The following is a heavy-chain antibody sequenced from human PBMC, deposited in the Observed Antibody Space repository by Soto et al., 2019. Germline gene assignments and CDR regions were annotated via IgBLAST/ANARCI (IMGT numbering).Heavy chain of an antibody. D-gene: IGHD3-22*01. Sequence: PGGSLRLSCAASGFSFSRYGIHWVRQAPGKGLEWVAVISYDESTTFYADPVKGRFTISRDNSKNTLFLQMNSLRPEDTAVYYCSKAMIGSYDSDAFDVWGQGTMVTVSS. CDR2: ISYDESTT. CDR1: GFSFSRYG. CDR3: SKAMIGSYDSDAFDV. V-gene: IGHV3-30*18. J-gene: IGHJ3*01.